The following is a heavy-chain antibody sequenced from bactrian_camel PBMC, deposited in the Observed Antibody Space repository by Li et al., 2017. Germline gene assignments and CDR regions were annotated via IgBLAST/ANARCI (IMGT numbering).Heavy chain of an antibody. J-gene: IGHJ4*01. CDR1: GSIYGDAC. D-gene: IGHD3*01. V-gene: IGHV3S53*01. CDR3: AANRRSGYDKLDVRAYAF. Sequence: QVQLVESRGGSVQAGGSLRLSCGASGSIYGDACVGWPRQVPGKEREGVAAIDSDGIASYADSVKGRFTISKDKSKNTLHPSMNRLKTEDTGIYSCAANRRSGYDKLDVRAYAFWGQGTQVTVS. CDR2: IDSDGIA.